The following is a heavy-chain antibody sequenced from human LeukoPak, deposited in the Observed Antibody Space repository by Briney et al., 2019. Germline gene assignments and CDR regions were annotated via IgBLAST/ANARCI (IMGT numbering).Heavy chain of an antibody. J-gene: IGHJ6*04. D-gene: IGHD2-21*02. Sequence: SETLSLTCTVSGGSISSYYWSWIRQPPGKGLEWIGYIYYSRSTNYNPSLKSRVTISVDTSKNQFSLKLSSVTAADTAVYCCARNGESDCGGDCYGYYYYGMDVWGKGTTVTVSS. CDR2: IYYSRST. V-gene: IGHV4-59*01. CDR3: ARNGESDCGGDCYGYYYYGMDV. CDR1: GGSISSYY.